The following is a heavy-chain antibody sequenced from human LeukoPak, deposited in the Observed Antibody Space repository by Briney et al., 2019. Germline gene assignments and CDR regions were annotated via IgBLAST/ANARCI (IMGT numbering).Heavy chain of an antibody. J-gene: IGHJ4*02. V-gene: IGHV3-48*03. CDR2: ISSSGSSI. D-gene: IGHD5-24*01. CDR1: GLTFSSYE. CDR3: ATGEVKGDGYNFDS. Sequence: GGSLRLSCAASGLTFSSYEMNWVRQAPGKGLEWVSHISSSGSSIYYADSVKGRFTISRDNAKNSLYLQMNSLRAEDTATYYCATGEVKGDGYNFDSWGQGTLVTVSS.